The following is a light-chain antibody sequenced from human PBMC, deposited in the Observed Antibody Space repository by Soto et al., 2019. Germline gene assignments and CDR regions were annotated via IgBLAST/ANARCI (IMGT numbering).Light chain of an antibody. J-gene: IGLJ2*01. CDR2: EVS. CDR1: SSDIGGYDY. CDR3: RSYTSTVTLV. Sequence: QSALTQPASVSGYPGQSITISCTGTSSDIGGYDYVSWYQQHPGKAPKLMIYEVSNRPSGVSNRFSGSKSGNTASLTISGLQTEDEADYYCRSYTSTVTLVFGGGTKLTVL. V-gene: IGLV2-14*01.